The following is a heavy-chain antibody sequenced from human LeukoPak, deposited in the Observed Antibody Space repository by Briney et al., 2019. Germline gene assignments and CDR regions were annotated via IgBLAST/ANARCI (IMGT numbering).Heavy chain of an antibody. D-gene: IGHD2-21*02. V-gene: IGHV1-2*02. CDR1: GNTFIGYY. CDR3: ARASYCGGACYYYFDY. Sequence: GASVKVSCKASGNTFIGYYIHWVRQAPGQGLEWMGWISPNSGGTNYAQKFQGRATMTRDTSISTAYMELSRLRSDDTAVYYCARASYCGGACYYYFDYWGQGTLVTGSS. CDR2: ISPNSGGT. J-gene: IGHJ4*02.